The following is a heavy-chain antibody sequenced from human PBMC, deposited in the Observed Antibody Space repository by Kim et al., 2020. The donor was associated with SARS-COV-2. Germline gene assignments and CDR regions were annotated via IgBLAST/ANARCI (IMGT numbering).Heavy chain of an antibody. CDR3: AREVGSRDDY. J-gene: IGHJ4*02. CDR1: GFSFSDHY. V-gene: IGHV3-72*01. Sequence: GGSLRLSCAASGFSFSDHYMDWVRQAPGKGLEWVGRARNKANSYIIDYAASVKDRFTISRDDSKNSLYLQMNSLKTEDTAVYYCAREVGSRDDYWGQGTLVTVSS. D-gene: IGHD1-26*01. CDR2: ARNKANSYII.